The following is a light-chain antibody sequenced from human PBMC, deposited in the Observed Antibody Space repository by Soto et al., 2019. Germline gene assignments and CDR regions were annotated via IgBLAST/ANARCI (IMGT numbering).Light chain of an antibody. CDR3: HQHNNWWT. Sequence: DIVMTQSPATLSVSPGERATLSCRASHSISSNLAWYQQKPCQAPRLLMLRTSSRATGFPARFSGSGSGTDFTLTITSLQSEDFGVYYCHQHNNWWTFGQGSKVDIK. CDR1: HSISSN. CDR2: RTS. J-gene: IGKJ1*01. V-gene: IGKV3-15*01.